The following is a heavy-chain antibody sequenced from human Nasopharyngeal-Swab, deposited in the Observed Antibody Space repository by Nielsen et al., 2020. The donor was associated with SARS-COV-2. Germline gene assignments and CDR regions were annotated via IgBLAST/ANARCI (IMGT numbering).Heavy chain of an antibody. V-gene: IGHV3-7*04. J-gene: IGHJ5*02. CDR3: ARDRGWGIQLYWS. Sequence: GESLKISCAASGFTFSSYWMSWVRQAPGKGLEWVANIKQDGSEKYYVDSVKGRFTISRDNAKNSLYLQMNSLRAEDTAVYYCARDRGWGIQLYWSWGQGTLVTVSS. D-gene: IGHD5-18*01. CDR2: IKQDGSEK. CDR1: GFTFSSYW.